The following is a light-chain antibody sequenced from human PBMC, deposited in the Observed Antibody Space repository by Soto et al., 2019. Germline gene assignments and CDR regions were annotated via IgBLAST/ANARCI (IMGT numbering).Light chain of an antibody. Sequence: QSVLTQPASVSGSPGQSITISCTGTSTDIGNYNHVSWYQQHPGKAPKLMIYEVTQRPSDISNRFSGSESGNTSSLTISGLEVQDEGDDYCGSYAGSTTFLMVFGGGTKVTVL. CDR1: STDIGNYNH. CDR2: EVT. J-gene: IGLJ2*01. V-gene: IGLV2-23*02. CDR3: GSYAGSTTFLMV.